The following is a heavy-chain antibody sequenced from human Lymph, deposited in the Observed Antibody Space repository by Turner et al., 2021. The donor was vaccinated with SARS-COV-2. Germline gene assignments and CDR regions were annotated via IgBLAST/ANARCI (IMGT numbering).Heavy chain of an antibody. CDR2: ISWNSGTI. V-gene: IGHV3-9*01. Sequence: EVELVESGGGLVQPGRSLLLSCAASVFNFEDYAMHWVRKAPVKGLEWVSGISWNSGTIGYADCGKGRFTISRDSGKNILYLQMYSLRTEDTAWYYCAKEYSPGEYGDYVGEIGPGFDYWGQGTLVTVSS. D-gene: IGHD4-17*01. J-gene: IGHJ4*02. CDR1: VFNFEDYA. CDR3: AKEYSPGEYGDYVGEIGPGFDY.